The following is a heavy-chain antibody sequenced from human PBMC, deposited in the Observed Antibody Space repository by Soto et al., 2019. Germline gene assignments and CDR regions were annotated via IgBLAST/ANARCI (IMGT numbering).Heavy chain of an antibody. CDR1: GFTFSSYC. Sequence: PGGSLILSCAASGFTFSSYCMHWVRQAPGKGLEWVAVIWYDGSNKYYADSVKGRFTISRDNSKNTLYLQMNSLRVDDTAVYYCAKDAYYDILTGYYRESWFDPWGQGTLVTVSS. V-gene: IGHV3-33*06. J-gene: IGHJ5*02. CDR2: IWYDGSNK. CDR3: AKDAYYDILTGYYRESWFDP. D-gene: IGHD3-9*01.